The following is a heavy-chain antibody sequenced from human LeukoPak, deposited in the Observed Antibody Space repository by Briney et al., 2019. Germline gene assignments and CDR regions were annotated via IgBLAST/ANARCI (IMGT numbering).Heavy chain of an antibody. D-gene: IGHD3-10*01. CDR2: ISHDGTNK. Sequence: GGSLRLSCAASGFTFSSYGIHWVRQAPGKGLEWVAVISHDGTNKYYEDSVKGRFTISRDNSKNTLYLQMNSLRAEDTAVYYCARDRGQYFDYWGQGTLVTVSP. J-gene: IGHJ4*02. CDR3: ARDRGQYFDY. CDR1: GFTFSSYG. V-gene: IGHV3-30*03.